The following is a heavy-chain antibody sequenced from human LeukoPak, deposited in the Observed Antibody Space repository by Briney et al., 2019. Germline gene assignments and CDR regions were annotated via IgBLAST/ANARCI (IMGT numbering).Heavy chain of an antibody. CDR3: ARSKAHLSTSWYGTWFDP. D-gene: IGHD2-2*01. CDR2: IYYSGST. J-gene: IGHJ5*02. V-gene: IGHV4-39*07. CDR1: GGSISSSSYY. Sequence: SETLSLTCTVSGGSISSSSYYWGWIRQPPGKGLEWIGSIYYSGSTYYNPSLKSRVTISVDTSKNQPSLKLSSVTAADTAVYYCARSKAHLSTSWYGTWFDPWGQGTLVTVSS.